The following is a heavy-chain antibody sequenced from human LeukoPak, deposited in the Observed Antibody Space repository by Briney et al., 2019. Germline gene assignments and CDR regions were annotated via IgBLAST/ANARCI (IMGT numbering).Heavy chain of an antibody. V-gene: IGHV4-59*01. Sequence: KSAETLSLTCTVSGGSISNYYWSWVRQPPGKGLEWIGYIYYSGSTNYNPSLNSRVTISVDTSKNQFSLKLSSVTAADTAVYYCAMYYYDTSGMYYFDYWGQGTLVTVSS. D-gene: IGHD3-22*01. J-gene: IGHJ4*02. CDR3: AMYYYDTSGMYYFDY. CDR2: IYYSGST. CDR1: GGSISNYY.